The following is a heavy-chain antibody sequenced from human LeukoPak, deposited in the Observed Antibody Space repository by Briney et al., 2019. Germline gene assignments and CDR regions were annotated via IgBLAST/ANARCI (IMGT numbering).Heavy chain of an antibody. J-gene: IGHJ4*02. D-gene: IGHD3-10*01. CDR3: ARLRSGYGSGSFDY. Sequence: GESVKISCKGSEFSFTSYWVAWVRQMPGRGLEYMAIIYPADGDTRYSPSFQGQAPISADTSISTAYLQWSSLKASDTAIYFCARLRSGYGSGSFDYWGQGTLITVSS. V-gene: IGHV5-51*01. CDR1: EFSFTSYW. CDR2: IYPADGDT.